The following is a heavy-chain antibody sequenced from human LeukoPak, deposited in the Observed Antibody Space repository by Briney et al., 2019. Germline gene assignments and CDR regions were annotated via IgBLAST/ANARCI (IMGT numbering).Heavy chain of an antibody. CDR3: AGQTMVRGVRDY. J-gene: IGHJ4*02. D-gene: IGHD3-10*01. CDR1: GGSISSGGYC. Sequence: SQTLSLTCAVSGGSISSGGYCWRWIRQPPGKGLEWIGYIYHSGSTYCNPALKSRVTISVDRSKNQFSLKLSSVTAADTAVYYCAGQTMVRGVRDYWGQGTLVTVSS. CDR2: IYHSGST. V-gene: IGHV4-30-2*01.